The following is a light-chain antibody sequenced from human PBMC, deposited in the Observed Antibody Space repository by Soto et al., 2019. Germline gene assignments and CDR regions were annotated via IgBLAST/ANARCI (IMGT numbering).Light chain of an antibody. CDR3: TSYVGSSNVNWV. J-gene: IGLJ3*02. V-gene: IGLV2-8*01. CDR1: SSDVGGYNY. Sequence: QSALTQPASVSGSPGQSITISCTGTSSDVGGYNYVSWYQQHPGKAPKLMIYEVSNRPSGVPDRFSGSKSGNTASLTVSGLQAEDEADYYCTSYVGSSNVNWVFGGGTKLTVL. CDR2: EVS.